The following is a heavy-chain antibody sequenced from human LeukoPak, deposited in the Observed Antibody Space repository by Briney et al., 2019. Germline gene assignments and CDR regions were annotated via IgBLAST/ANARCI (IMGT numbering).Heavy chain of an antibody. V-gene: IGHV1-69*13. CDR2: IIPIFGTA. CDR3: ATTYYYDRWGRAFDI. D-gene: IGHD3-22*01. Sequence: GASVKVSYKASGYTFTSYAMHWVRQAPGQGLEWMGGIIPIFGTAKYAQKFQGRVTITADESTSTAYMELSSLRSEDTAVYYCATTYYYDRWGRAFDIWGQGTMVTVSS. J-gene: IGHJ3*02. CDR1: GYTFTSYA.